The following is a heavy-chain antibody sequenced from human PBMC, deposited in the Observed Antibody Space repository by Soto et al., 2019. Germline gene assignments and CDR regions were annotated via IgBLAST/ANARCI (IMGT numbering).Heavy chain of an antibody. CDR3: ARDYGDYDNWFDP. D-gene: IGHD4-17*01. J-gene: IGHJ5*02. Sequence: QVQLVQSGAEVKKTGASVKVSCMASGYTFTGYFMHWVRQAPGQGLEWMGWINPNSGGTSYAQKFQGRDTMTRDTSISTAYMELTRLRSDDTAVYYCARDYGDYDNWFDPWGQGTLVTVSS. CDR1: GYTFTGYF. V-gene: IGHV1-2*02. CDR2: INPNSGGT.